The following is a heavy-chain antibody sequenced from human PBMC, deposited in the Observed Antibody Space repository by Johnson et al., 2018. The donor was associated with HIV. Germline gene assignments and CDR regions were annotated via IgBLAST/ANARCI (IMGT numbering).Heavy chain of an antibody. D-gene: IGHD3-16*01. V-gene: IGHV3-30*02. CDR1: GFTFSSYG. Sequence: QVQLVESGGGVVRPGRSLRLSCAASGFTFSSYGMHWVRQAPGKGLEWVAFIRYDGSNKYYADSVRGRFTISRDKSRNTLYLQMNSLRAEDTAVHYCAREESSPGGVAFDIWGQGTMVNVSS. CDR3: AREESSPGGVAFDI. J-gene: IGHJ3*02. CDR2: IRYDGSNK.